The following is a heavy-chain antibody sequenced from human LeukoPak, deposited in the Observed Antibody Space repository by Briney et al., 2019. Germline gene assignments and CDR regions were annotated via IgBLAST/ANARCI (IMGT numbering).Heavy chain of an antibody. J-gene: IGHJ4*02. CDR1: GFTFTSSA. D-gene: IGHD3-10*01. Sequence: ASVKVSCKASGFTFTSSAMQWVRQARGQRLEWIGWIVVGSGNTNYAQKFQERVTITRDMSTSTAYMELSSLRSEDTAVYYCAAGQEHGSGSYADYWGQGTLVTVSS. CDR3: AAGQEHGSGSYADY. V-gene: IGHV1-58*02. CDR2: IVVGSGNT.